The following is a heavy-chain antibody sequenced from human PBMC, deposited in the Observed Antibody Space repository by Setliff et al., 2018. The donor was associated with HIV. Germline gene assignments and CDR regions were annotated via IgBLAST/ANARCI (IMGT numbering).Heavy chain of an antibody. J-gene: IGHJ6*04. V-gene: IGHV1-69*13. CDR1: GGTLSSHA. CDR3: ARDSRDIVVVIAPEPEPYYYYGMDV. D-gene: IGHD2-15*01. Sequence: GASVKVSCKASGGTLSSHAISWVRQAPGQGLEWMGGIIPIFGSANHAQKSKDRVAITADESTSTAYMELRSLRSEDTAVYYCARDSRDIVVVIAPEPEPYYYYGMDVWGEGTTVTSPQ. CDR2: IIPIFGSA.